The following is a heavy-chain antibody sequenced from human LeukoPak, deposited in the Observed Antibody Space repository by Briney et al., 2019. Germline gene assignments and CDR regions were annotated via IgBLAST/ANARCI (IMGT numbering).Heavy chain of an antibody. CDR2: INWNGGST. D-gene: IGHD3-10*01. Sequence: GGSLRLSCAASGFTFDDYGMSWVRQAPGKGLEWVSGINWNGGSTGYADSVKDRFTISRDNAKNSLYLQMNSLRAEDTAVYYCAKDGVRGVIYYYYYYMDVWGKGTTVTISS. CDR1: GFTFDDYG. CDR3: AKDGVRGVIYYYYYYMDV. J-gene: IGHJ6*03. V-gene: IGHV3-20*04.